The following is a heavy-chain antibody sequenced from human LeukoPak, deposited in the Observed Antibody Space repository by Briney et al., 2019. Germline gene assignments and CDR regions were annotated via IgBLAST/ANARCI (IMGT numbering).Heavy chain of an antibody. CDR2: INHSGST. CDR1: GGSFSGYY. Sequence: SETLSLTCAVYGGSFSGYYWHWIRQPPGKGLEWIGEINHSGSTNYNPSLKSRVTISVDTSKNQFSLKLSSVTAADTAVYYCARHSDYYYGSGTTDYWGQGTLVTVSS. D-gene: IGHD3-10*01. J-gene: IGHJ4*02. CDR3: ARHSDYYYGSGTTDY. V-gene: IGHV4-34*01.